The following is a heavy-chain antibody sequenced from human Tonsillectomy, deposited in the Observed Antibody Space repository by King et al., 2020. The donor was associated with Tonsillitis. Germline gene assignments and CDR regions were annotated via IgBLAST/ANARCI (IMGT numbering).Heavy chain of an antibody. D-gene: IGHD2-21*01. CDR2: IYYSGST. CDR1: GGSITSYY. CDR3: ARSDWGAFDI. Sequence: VQLQESGPGLVKPSETLSLTCTVSGGSITSYYWNWIRQPPGKGLEWIGYIYYSGSTNYNPSLKSRVTISVDTSKNQFSLKLSSVTAADTAVYYCARSDWGAFDIWGQGTMVTVSS. V-gene: IGHV4-59*08. J-gene: IGHJ3*02.